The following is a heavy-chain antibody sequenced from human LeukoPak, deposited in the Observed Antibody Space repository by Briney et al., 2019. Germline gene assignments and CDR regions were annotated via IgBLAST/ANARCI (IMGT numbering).Heavy chain of an antibody. CDR2: INPNGGGT. Sequence: SVKVSCKPSGYTFTGYYMRWVRQAPGQGLGWMGWINPNGGGTNYAQKFQGRVTIARATSISTAYMGPSRLRSNDTDVYYCARGSLSFRFVEGWGEGNLVTASS. CDR3: ARGSLSFRFVEG. D-gene: IGHD3-3*01. V-gene: IGHV1-2*02. J-gene: IGHJ4*02. CDR1: GYTFTGYY.